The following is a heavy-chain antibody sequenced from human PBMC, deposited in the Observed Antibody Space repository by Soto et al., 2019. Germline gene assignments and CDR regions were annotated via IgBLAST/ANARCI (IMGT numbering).Heavy chain of an antibody. CDR3: ASTGTANCSGGSCYPFDY. CDR2: INHSGST. V-gene: IGHV4-34*01. J-gene: IGHJ4*02. CDR1: GGSFSGYY. D-gene: IGHD2-15*01. Sequence: SETLSLTCAVYGGSFSGYYWSWIRQPPGKGLEWIGEINHSGSTNYNPSLKSRVTISVDTSKNQFSLKLSSVTAADTAVYYCASTGTANCSGGSCYPFDYWGQGTLVTVSS.